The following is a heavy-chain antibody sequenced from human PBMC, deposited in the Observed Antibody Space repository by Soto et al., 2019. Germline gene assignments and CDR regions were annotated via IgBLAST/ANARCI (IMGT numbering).Heavy chain of an antibody. J-gene: IGHJ4*02. Sequence: QITLKESGPMLVKPTQTLTLTCTVSGFSLNSNGVCVGWIRQPPGKALEWLAIVYWNDDKRYSPSLESRLTIARDAYKDQVLRTMINVDPVDSATYYCAQSHFNQVAFLDYWCEVNLVTVAS. V-gene: IGHV2-5*01. CDR2: VYWNDDK. CDR3: AQSHFNQVAFLDY. CDR1: GFSLNSNGVC.